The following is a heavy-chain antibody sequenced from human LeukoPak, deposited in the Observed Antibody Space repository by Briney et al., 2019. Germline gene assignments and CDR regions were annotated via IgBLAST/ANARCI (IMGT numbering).Heavy chain of an antibody. CDR1: GFTFSSYS. CDR3: ARADGEKEYFDY. CDR2: ISNSSSYI. Sequence: GGSLRLSCAASGFTFSSYSMTWVRQAPGKGLEWVSSISNSSSYIYYADSVKGRFTMSRDNAKNSLYLQMNSLRAEDTAVYCCARADGEKEYFDYWGQGTLVTVFS. V-gene: IGHV3-21*01. J-gene: IGHJ4*02.